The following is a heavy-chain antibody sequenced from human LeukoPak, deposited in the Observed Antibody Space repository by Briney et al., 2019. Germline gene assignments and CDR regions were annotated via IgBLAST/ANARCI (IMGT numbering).Heavy chain of an antibody. CDR3: ARGHVLLWIQPYYFDY. Sequence: SETLSLTCAVYGGSFSGYYWSWIRQPPGKGLEWIGEINHSGSTNYNPSLKSRVTISVDTSKNQFSLKLSSVTAADTAVYYCARGHVLLWIQPYYFDYWGQGTLVTVSS. CDR1: GGSFSGYY. CDR2: INHSGST. V-gene: IGHV4-34*01. D-gene: IGHD3-10*01. J-gene: IGHJ4*02.